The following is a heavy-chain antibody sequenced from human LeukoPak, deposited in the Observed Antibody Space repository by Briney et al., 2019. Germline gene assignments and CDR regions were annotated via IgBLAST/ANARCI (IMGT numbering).Heavy chain of an antibody. CDR2: ISWDGGST. V-gene: IGHV3-43*01. J-gene: IGHJ4*02. CDR1: GFTFDDYT. CDR3: AKGGDSSGYSDY. D-gene: IGHD3-22*01. Sequence: GESLKISCAASGFTFDDYTIHWVRQAPGKGLEWVSLISWDGGSTNYADSVKGRFTISRDNSKNSLYLQMNSLRIEDTALYYCAKGGDSSGYSDYWGQGTLVTVSS.